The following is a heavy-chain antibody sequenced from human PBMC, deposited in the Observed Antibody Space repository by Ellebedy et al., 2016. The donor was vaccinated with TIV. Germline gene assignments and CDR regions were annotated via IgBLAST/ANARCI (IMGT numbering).Heavy chain of an antibody. Sequence: PGGSLRLSCAASGFTFSTYAMSWVRQAPGKGLEWVSAISGSGGNTYYGDSVKGRFTISRDNSKNTLYLQMNSLRAEDTAVYYCAKDLSAGYCSGGSCYTPYWGQGTVVTVSS. CDR3: AKDLSAGYCSGGSCYTPY. V-gene: IGHV3-23*01. CDR2: ISGSGGNT. D-gene: IGHD2-15*01. CDR1: GFTFSTYA. J-gene: IGHJ4*02.